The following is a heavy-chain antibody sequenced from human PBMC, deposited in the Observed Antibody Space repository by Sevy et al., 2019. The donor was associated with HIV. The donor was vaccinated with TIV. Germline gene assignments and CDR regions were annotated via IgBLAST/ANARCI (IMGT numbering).Heavy chain of an antibody. J-gene: IGHJ6*02. CDR3: AREGSPYDTYYYYYGMDV. CDR2: IKKDGSEK. V-gene: IGHV3-7*01. D-gene: IGHD5-12*01. Sequence: GESLKISCAASGFTFNSYWMSWVRQAPGKGLEWVANIKKDGSEKYYVDSVKGRFTISRDNSQNSLFLQMNTLRAEDTAVYYCAREGSPYDTYYYYYGMDVWGQGTTVTVSS. CDR1: GFTFNSYW.